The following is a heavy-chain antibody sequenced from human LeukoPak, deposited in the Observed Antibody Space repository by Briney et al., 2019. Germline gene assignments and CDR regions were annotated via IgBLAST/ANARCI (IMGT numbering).Heavy chain of an antibody. CDR3: ASPYGRGYGMDV. Sequence: GGSLRLSCAAPGFTFSDYYMSWIRQAPGKGLGWVSYISSSGSTIYYADSVKGRFTISRDNAKNSLYLQMNSLRAEDTAVYYCASPYGRGYGMDVWGQGTTVTVSS. J-gene: IGHJ6*02. D-gene: IGHD3-10*02. CDR1: GFTFSDYY. CDR2: ISSSGSTI. V-gene: IGHV3-11*01.